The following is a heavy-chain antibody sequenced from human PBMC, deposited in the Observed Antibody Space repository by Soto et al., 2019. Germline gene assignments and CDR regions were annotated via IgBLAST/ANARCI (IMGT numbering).Heavy chain of an antibody. V-gene: IGHV4-34*01. CDR1: GGSFSGDY. Sequence: SETLSLTCAVYGGSFSGDYWSWIRQPPGKGLEWIGEINHSGSTNYNPSLKSRVTISVDTSKNQFSLKLSSVTAADTAVYYCARKSIAARFYWFDPWGQGTLVTVSS. J-gene: IGHJ5*02. CDR3: ARKSIAARFYWFDP. D-gene: IGHD6-6*01. CDR2: INHSGST.